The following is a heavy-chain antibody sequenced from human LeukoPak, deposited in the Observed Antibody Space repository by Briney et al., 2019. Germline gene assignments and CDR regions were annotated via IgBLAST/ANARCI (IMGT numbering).Heavy chain of an antibody. CDR3: ARSLRDYGDYGLP. Sequence: PGGSLRLSCAASGFTFSSYGMHWVRQAPGKGLEWVAVIWYDGSNKYYADSVKGRFTISRDNSKNTLYLQMNSLRAEDTAVYYCARSLRDYGDYGLPWGQGTLVSVSS. J-gene: IGHJ5*02. CDR2: IWYDGSNK. V-gene: IGHV3-33*01. D-gene: IGHD4-17*01. CDR1: GFTFSSYG.